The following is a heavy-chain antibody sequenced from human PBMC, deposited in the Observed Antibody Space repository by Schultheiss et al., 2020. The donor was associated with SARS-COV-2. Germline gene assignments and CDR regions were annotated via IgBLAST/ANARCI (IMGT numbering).Heavy chain of an antibody. CDR3: ARDLTPLGVDY. Sequence: SQTLSLTCAVSGYSISSGYSLGWIRQPPGKGLEWIGSIYHSGSTYYNPSLESRVTISVDTSKNQFSLKLSSVTAADTAVYYCARDLTPLGVDYWGQGTLVTVSS. J-gene: IGHJ4*02. V-gene: IGHV4-38-2*02. CDR1: GYSISSGYS. CDR2: IYHSGST. D-gene: IGHD3-16*01.